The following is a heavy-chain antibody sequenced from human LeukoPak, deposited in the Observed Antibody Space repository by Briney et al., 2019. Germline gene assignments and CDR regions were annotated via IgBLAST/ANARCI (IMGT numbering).Heavy chain of an antibody. J-gene: IGHJ5*02. CDR3: AKDPHPYYDFWSGYL. CDR1: GFTFSSYA. CDR2: ISGSGGST. D-gene: IGHD3-3*01. Sequence: GGSLRLSCAASGFTFSSYAMSWVRQAPGKGLEWVSAISGSGGSTYYADSVKGRFTISRDNSKNTLYLQMNSLRAEDTAVYYCAKDPHPYYDFWSGYLWGQGTLVTVSS. V-gene: IGHV3-23*01.